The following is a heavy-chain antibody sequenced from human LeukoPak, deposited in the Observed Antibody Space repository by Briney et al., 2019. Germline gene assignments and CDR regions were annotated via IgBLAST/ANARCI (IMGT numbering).Heavy chain of an antibody. D-gene: IGHD3-9*01. Sequence: GGSLRLSCAASGFTFSSYGMHWVRQAPGKGLEWVAFMRYDGSNKYYADSVKGRFTISRDNAKNSLYLQMNSLRAEDTAVYYCARAALYYDIWTGYYSEHYYYYYMDVWGKGTTVTVSS. CDR3: ARAALYYDIWTGYYSEHYYYYYMDV. CDR2: MRYDGSNK. J-gene: IGHJ6*03. V-gene: IGHV3-30*02. CDR1: GFTFSSYG.